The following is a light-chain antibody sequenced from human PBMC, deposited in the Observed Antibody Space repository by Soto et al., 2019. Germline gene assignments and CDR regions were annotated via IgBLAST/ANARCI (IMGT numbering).Light chain of an antibody. V-gene: IGLV2-14*01. CDR3: SSYTSSSPLYV. CDR1: SSDVGGYNY. CDR2: EVS. J-gene: IGLJ1*01. Sequence: HSALTQPASVSGSPGQSITISCTGTSSDVGGYNYVSWYQQHPGKAPKLMIYEVSNRPSGVSNRFSGSKSGNTASLTISGLQAEDEADYYCSSYTSSSPLYVFGTGTKLTVL.